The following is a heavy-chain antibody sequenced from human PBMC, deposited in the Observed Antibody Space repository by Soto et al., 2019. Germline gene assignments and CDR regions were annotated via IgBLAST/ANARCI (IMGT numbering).Heavy chain of an antibody. CDR1: GYTFTSYA. CDR2: INDGNGNT. J-gene: IGHJ4*02. Sequence: QVQLVQSGAEVKKPGASVKVSCKASGYTFTSYAMHWVRHAPGQRLEWMGWINDGNGNTKYSQKFQGRVTITSDTSASAVYMELSSLRSEDTAVYYCARDVAAAGLDYWGQGTLVTVSS. V-gene: IGHV1-3*01. D-gene: IGHD6-13*01. CDR3: ARDVAAAGLDY.